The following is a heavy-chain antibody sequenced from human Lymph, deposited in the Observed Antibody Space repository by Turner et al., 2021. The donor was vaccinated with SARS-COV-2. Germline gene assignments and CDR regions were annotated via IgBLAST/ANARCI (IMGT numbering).Heavy chain of an antibody. J-gene: IGHJ6*02. CDR3: AWALYYYYGMDV. V-gene: IGHV3-30*03. CDR1: GFTFSSYG. CDR2: ISYDGGHK. Sequence: QVQLVESGGGVVQPGRSLRLCCAAAGFTFSSYGMHWVRQAPGKGLEWVAVISYDGGHKSYADSVKGRFTISRDNSKNTLYLQMISLRAEDTAVYYCAWALYYYYGMDVWGQGTTVTVSS.